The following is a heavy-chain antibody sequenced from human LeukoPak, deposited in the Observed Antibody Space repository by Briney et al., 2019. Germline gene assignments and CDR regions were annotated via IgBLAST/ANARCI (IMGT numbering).Heavy chain of an antibody. Sequence: SETLSLTCTVSGGSISSYYWNWIRQPPGKALEWIGYIYYSGSTNYSPSLKSRVTISVDTSKNQFSLELSSVTAADTAVYYCASFDSSGSHAFDIWGQGTMVTVSS. CDR1: GGSISSYY. CDR2: IYYSGST. J-gene: IGHJ3*02. CDR3: ASFDSSGSHAFDI. D-gene: IGHD3-22*01. V-gene: IGHV4-59*01.